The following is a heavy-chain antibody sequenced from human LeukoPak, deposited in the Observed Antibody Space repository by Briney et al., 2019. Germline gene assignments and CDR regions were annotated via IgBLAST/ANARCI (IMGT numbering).Heavy chain of an antibody. CDR1: GGSISSSSYY. D-gene: IGHD1-26*01. V-gene: IGHV4-39*01. J-gene: IGHJ4*02. CDR2: IYYSGST. Sequence: PSETLSLTCTVSGGSISSSSYYWGSIRQPPGKGLEWIGSIYYSGSTYYNPSLKSRVTISVDTSKNQFSLKLSSVTAADTAVYYCASSPLYSGSSYFGYWGQGTLVTVS. CDR3: ASSPLYSGSSYFGY.